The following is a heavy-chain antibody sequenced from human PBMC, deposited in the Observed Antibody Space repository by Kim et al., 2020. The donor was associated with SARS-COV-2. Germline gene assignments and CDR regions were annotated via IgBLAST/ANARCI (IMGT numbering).Heavy chain of an antibody. J-gene: IGHJ5*02. V-gene: IGHV3-23*01. CDR2: ISGSGGST. D-gene: IGHD6-19*01. Sequence: GGSLRLSCAASGFTFSSYAMSWVRQAPGKGLEWVSAISGSGGSTYYADSVKGRFTISRVNSKNTLYLQMNSLRAEDTAVYYCAKDASGWYFSGWFDPWGQGTLVTVSS. CDR1: GFTFSSYA. CDR3: AKDASGWYFSGWFDP.